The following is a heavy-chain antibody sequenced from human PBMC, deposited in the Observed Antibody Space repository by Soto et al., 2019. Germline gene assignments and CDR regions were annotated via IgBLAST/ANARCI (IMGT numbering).Heavy chain of an antibody. CDR1: CFSISSGHY. Sequence: SETLSLTCTVSCFSISSGHYWGWMRQTPGKGLEWIGSTHHSGRTYYSTSLKSRVTISVDTSKNQVSLRLRSVTAADTALYYCATHFYGAYVVDSWGQGTLVTVSS. J-gene: IGHJ4*02. CDR3: ATHFYGAYVVDS. V-gene: IGHV4-38-2*02. D-gene: IGHD4-17*01. CDR2: THHSGRT.